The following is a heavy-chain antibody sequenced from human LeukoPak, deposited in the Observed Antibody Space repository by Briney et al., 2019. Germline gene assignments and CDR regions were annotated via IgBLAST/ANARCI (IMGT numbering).Heavy chain of an antibody. CDR3: ARGQPLVPKVPFDY. V-gene: IGHV1-46*01. J-gene: IGHJ4*02. Sequence: IINPSGGSTSYAQKFQGRVTITRDTSTSTVYMELSSLRSEDTAVYYCARGQPLVPKVPFDYWGQGTLVTVSS. D-gene: IGHD6-6*01. CDR2: INPSGGST.